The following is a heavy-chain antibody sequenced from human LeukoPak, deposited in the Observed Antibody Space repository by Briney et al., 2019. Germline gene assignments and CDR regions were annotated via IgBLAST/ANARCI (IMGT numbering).Heavy chain of an antibody. CDR1: RFTVSSNY. CDR3: ASYDSSGYYQYFDY. CDR2: IDSGGST. D-gene: IGHD3-22*01. J-gene: IGHJ4*02. V-gene: IGHV3-53*01. Sequence: GGSLRLSCAASRFTVSSNYMIWVRQAPGKGLEWVSVIDSGGSTYYADSVRGRFTVSRDTFKNTMYLHMNSLRAEDTAVYYCASYDSSGYYQYFDYWGQGTLVTVSS.